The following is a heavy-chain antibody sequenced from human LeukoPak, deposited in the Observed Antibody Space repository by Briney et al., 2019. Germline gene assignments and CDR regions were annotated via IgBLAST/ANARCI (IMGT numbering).Heavy chain of an antibody. J-gene: IGHJ5*02. V-gene: IGHV3-21*01. CDR3: ARERSVGGATPRGYWFDP. CDR2: ISSSSSYI. Sequence: GGSLRLSCAASGFTFSSYSMNWVRQAPGKGLEWVSPISSSSSYIYYADSVKGRFTISRDNAKNSLYLQMNSLRAEDTAVYYCARERSVGGATPRGYWFDPWGQGTLVTVSS. CDR1: GFTFSSYS. D-gene: IGHD1-26*01.